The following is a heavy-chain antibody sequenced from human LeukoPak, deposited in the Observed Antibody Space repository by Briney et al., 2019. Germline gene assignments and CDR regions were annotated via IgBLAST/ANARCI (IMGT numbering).Heavy chain of an antibody. V-gene: IGHV4-30-2*01. CDR2: IYHSGST. J-gene: IGHJ4*02. CDR3: ARGRPIAVFDY. CDR1: GGSISSGGYS. Sequence: SETLSLTCAVSGGSISSGGYSWSWLRQPPGKGLEWIGYIYHSGSTYYNPSLKSRVTISVDRSKNQFSLKLSSVTAADTAVYYCARGRPIAVFDYWGQGTLVTVSS. D-gene: IGHD6-6*01.